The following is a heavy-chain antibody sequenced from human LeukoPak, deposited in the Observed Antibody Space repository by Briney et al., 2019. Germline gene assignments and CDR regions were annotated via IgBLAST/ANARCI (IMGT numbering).Heavy chain of an antibody. D-gene: IGHD5-18*01. CDR1: GGSFSGYY. V-gene: IGHV4-34*01. J-gene: IGHJ4*02. CDR2: INHSGST. Sequence: KPSETLSLTCAVYGGSFSGYYWSWIRQPPGKGLEWIGEINHSGSTNYNPSLKSRVTISVDTSKNQFSLKLSSVTAADTAVYYCARGNTAMGYFDYWGQGTLVTVSS. CDR3: ARGNTAMGYFDY.